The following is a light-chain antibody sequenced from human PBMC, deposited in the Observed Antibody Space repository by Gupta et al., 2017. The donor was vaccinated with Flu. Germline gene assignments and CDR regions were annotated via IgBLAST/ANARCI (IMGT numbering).Light chain of an antibody. J-gene: IGLJ2*01. CDR2: DAS. V-gene: IGLV7-46*01. Sequence: QAVVTQEASLTVSPGGAATLTCGSSTGAVTYGHFPYWFQQKPGQAPRTLIYDASNRNSWTPARFSGSLLGGKAVLTLSGAQPDDEADYYCLLFYNGARVFGGGTKLTVL. CDR1: TGAVTYGHF. CDR3: LLFYNGARV.